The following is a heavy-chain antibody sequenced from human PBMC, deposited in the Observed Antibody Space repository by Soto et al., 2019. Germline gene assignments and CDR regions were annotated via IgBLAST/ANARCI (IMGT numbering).Heavy chain of an antibody. CDR2: IIPIFGTA. J-gene: IGHJ4*02. CDR1: GGTFSSYA. D-gene: IGHD2-21*02. V-gene: IGHV1-69*01. Sequence: QVQLVQSGAEVKKPGSSVKVSCKASGGTFSSYAISWVRQAPGQGLEWMGGIIPIFGTANYAQKFQGRVTITADESTSTAYMELSSLRSEDTAVYYCARDREGYCGGDCYTFDYWGQGTLVTVSS. CDR3: ARDREGYCGGDCYTFDY.